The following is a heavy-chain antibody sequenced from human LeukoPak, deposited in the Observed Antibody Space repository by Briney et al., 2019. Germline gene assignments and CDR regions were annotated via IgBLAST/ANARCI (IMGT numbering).Heavy chain of an antibody. J-gene: IGHJ5*02. CDR2: ISSSSSYI. D-gene: IGHD3-9*01. CDR3: VRMYYDILTGYSSWFDP. Sequence: PGGSLRLSCAASGFTFSSYSMNWVRQAPGKGLEWVSSISSSSSYIYYADSVKGRFTISRDNAKNSLYPQMNSLRAEDTAVYYCVRMYYDILTGYSSWFDPWGQGTLVTVSS. V-gene: IGHV3-21*01. CDR1: GFTFSSYS.